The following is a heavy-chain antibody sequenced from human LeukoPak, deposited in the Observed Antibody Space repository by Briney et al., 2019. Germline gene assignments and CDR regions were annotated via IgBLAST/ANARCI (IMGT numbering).Heavy chain of an antibody. J-gene: IGHJ6*03. CDR1: GYTFTSYG. D-gene: IGHD3-10*01. CDR3: ARSIGTMVRGYYYYYYMDV. V-gene: IGHV1-18*01. Sequence: ASVKVSCKASGYTFTSYGISWVRQAPGQGLEWMGWINAYNGNTNYAQKLQGRVTMTTDTSTSTAYMELRSLRSDDTAVYYCARSIGTMVRGYYYYYYMDVWGKGTTVTVSS. CDR2: INAYNGNT.